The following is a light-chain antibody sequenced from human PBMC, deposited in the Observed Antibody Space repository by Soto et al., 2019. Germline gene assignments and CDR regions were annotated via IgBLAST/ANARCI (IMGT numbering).Light chain of an antibody. V-gene: IGKV4-1*01. J-gene: IGKJ4*01. CDR3: QQYYSPPLLT. CDR2: WAS. Sequence: DIVMTQSPDSLAVSLGERATINCKSSQSLLYSSKNKNYLAWYQQKPGQPPKLLIYWASTRESGVPDRFSGSGYGTDFTLTISSRQAEDVAVFYYQQYYSPPLLTFGGGTKVEIK. CDR1: QSLLYSSKNKNY.